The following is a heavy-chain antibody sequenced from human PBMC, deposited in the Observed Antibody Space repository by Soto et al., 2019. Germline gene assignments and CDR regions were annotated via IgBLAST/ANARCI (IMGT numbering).Heavy chain of an antibody. Sequence: PGGSLRLSCAASGFTFSRYGLHWVCQAPGEGLEWVPLPSYDGSDEWYADSVKGRFTIYRDNSKNTLYLQMNSLRAEDTAVYYCAKGYEIRPPIASGWYSNYYYAMDVWGQGITLIVSS. V-gene: IGHV3-30*18. CDR2: PSYDGSDE. CDR3: AKGYEIRPPIASGWYSNYYYAMDV. J-gene: IGHJ6*02. CDR1: GFTFSRYG. D-gene: IGHD6-19*01.